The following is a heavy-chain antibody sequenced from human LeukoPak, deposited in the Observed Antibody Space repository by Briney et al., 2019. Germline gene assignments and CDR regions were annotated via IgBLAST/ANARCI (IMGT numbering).Heavy chain of an antibody. J-gene: IGHJ4*02. CDR1: GYTFTTYA. D-gene: IGHD2-8*01. Sequence: ASVKVSCKASGYTFTTYAMNWVRQAPGQGLEWMGWINPNSGGTNYAQKFQGRVTMTRDTSISTAYMELSRLRSDDTAVYYCARSHIVLMVYALGYWGQGTLVTVSS. CDR3: ARSHIVLMVYALGY. V-gene: IGHV1-2*02. CDR2: INPNSGGT.